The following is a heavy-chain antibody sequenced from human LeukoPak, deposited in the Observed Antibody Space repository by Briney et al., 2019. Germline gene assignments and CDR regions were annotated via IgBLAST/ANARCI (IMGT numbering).Heavy chain of an antibody. CDR3: ASLIAVAGDVYYNGMDV. V-gene: IGHV1-18*01. Sequence: GASVKVSCKASGYTFTSYGISWVRQAPGQGLEWMGWISAYNGNTNYAQKLQGRVTMTTDTSTSTAYMELRSLRSDDTAVYYCASLIAVAGDVYYNGMDVWGQRTTVTVSS. CDR2: ISAYNGNT. CDR1: GYTFTSYG. J-gene: IGHJ6*02. D-gene: IGHD6-19*01.